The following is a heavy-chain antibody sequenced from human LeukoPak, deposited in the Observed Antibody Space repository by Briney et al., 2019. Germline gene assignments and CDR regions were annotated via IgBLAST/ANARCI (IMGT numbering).Heavy chain of an antibody. J-gene: IGHJ4*02. CDR3: ATEGIAVGRWDY. Sequence: SETLSLTCTASGGSISSGSYYWSWIRQPAGKGLEWIGRIYTSGSTNYNPSLKSRVTISVDTSKNQFSLKLSSVTAADTAVYYCATEGIAVGRWDYWGQGTLVTVSS. D-gene: IGHD6-19*01. CDR2: IYTSGST. V-gene: IGHV4-61*02. CDR1: GGSISSGSYY.